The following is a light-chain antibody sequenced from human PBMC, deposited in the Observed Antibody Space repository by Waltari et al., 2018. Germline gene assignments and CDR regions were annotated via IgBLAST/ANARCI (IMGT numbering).Light chain of an antibody. CDR3: QAWDSSTDVV. Sequence: SYELTQPPSVSVSPGQTATITCSGDKVGAPYASWYQQKSGQSPVLVIHQDSKRPSGIPERFSGSNAGNTATLTISGTQPMDEGDYYCQAWDSSTDVVFGGGTKLTVL. J-gene: IGLJ2*01. CDR1: KVGAPY. CDR2: QDS. V-gene: IGLV3-1*01.